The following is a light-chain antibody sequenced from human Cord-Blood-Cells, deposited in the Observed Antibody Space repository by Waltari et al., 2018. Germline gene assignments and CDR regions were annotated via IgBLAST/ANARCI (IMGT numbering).Light chain of an antibody. CDR2: DVS. V-gene: IGLV2-14*01. CDR1: SSDVGGYNY. CDR3: SSYTSSSTLV. Sequence: QSALTQPASVSGSPGQSITISCTGTSSDVGGYNYVSWYQQHPGKAPKIMIFDVSKRPSGVSKRFSGSKSGNTASLTISGLQAEDEADYYCSSYTSSSTLVFGGGTKLTVL. J-gene: IGLJ3*02.